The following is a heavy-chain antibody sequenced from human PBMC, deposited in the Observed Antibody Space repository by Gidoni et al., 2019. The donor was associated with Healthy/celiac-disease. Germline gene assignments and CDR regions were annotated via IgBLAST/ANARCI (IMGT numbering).Heavy chain of an antibody. CDR2: TYYRSKWYN. D-gene: IGHD1-26*01. CDR3: ARGPPTRGYYSGSYPNWFDP. Sequence: QVQLQQSGPGLVKPSQTLQLTCAIPGDRVSSNSSAWHWIRQSPSSGLEWLGRTYYRSKWYNDYAVSVQSRITINPDTSKNQFSLQLNSVTPEDTAVYSCARGPPTRGYYSGSYPNWFDPWGQGTLVTVSS. V-gene: IGHV6-1*01. J-gene: IGHJ5*02. CDR1: GDRVSSNSSA.